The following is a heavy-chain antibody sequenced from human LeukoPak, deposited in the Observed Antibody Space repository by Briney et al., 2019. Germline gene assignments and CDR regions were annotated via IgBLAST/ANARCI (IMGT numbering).Heavy chain of an antibody. J-gene: IGHJ4*02. CDR3: AKDPPVGATADSYFDY. D-gene: IGHD1-26*01. CDR2: ISYDGSNK. V-gene: IGHV3-30*18. Sequence: GGSLRLSCAASGFTFSSYGMHWVRQAPGKGLEWVAVISYDGSNKYYADSVKGRFTISRDNSKNALHLQMNSLRAEDTAVYYCAKDPPVGATADSYFDYWGQGTLVTVSS. CDR1: GFTFSSYG.